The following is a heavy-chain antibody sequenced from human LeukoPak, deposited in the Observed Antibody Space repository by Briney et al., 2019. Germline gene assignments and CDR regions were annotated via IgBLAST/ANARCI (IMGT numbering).Heavy chain of an antibody. CDR3: ARAGAMIVVVTSHAFDI. CDR1: GGSFSGYY. V-gene: IGHV4-34*01. J-gene: IGHJ3*02. Sequence: SETLSLTCAVYGGSFSGYYWSWIRQPPGKGLEWIGEINHSGSTNYNPSLKSRVTISVDTSKNQFSLKLSSVTAADTAVYYCARAGAMIVVVTSHAFDIWGQGTMVTVSS. CDR2: INHSGST. D-gene: IGHD3-22*01.